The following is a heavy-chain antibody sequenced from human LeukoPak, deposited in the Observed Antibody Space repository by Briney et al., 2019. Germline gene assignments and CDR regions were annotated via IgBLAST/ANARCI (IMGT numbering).Heavy chain of an antibody. V-gene: IGHV3-33*01. Sequence: PGRSLRLSCAASGFTFSSYGMHWVRQAPGKGLEWVAVIWYDGSNKYYADSVKGRFTISRDNSKNTLCLQMNSLRAEDTAVYYCARDCSYDSSGYPDYWGQGTLVTVSS. CDR3: ARDCSYDSSGYPDY. D-gene: IGHD3-22*01. CDR1: GFTFSSYG. CDR2: IWYDGSNK. J-gene: IGHJ4*02.